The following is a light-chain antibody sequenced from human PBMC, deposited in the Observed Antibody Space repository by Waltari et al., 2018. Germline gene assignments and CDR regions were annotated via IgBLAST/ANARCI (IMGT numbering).Light chain of an antibody. CDR1: SSAIGGYNY. J-gene: IGLJ3*02. V-gene: IGLV2-11*01. CDR3: CSYAGSYTWV. Sequence: QSALTTPRSVSGSPGQSVTISCTGASSAIGGYNYVSWYQQHPRKAPKLMIYDGSKRPSGVSDRFSGSKSGNTASLTISGLQAEDETDYYCCSYAGSYTWVFGGGTKLTVL. CDR2: DGS.